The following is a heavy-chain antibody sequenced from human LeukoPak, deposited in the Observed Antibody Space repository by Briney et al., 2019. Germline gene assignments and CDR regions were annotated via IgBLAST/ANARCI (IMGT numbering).Heavy chain of an antibody. CDR2: ISAYNGNT. CDR3: ARVPVQIGRDGYNYLYYYYSMDV. Sequence: GASVKVSCKASGYTFTSYGSSWVRQAPGQGLEWMGWISAYNGNTNYAQKLQGRVTMTTDTSTNTAYMELRSLRSDAPAVYYCARVPVQIGRDGYNYLYYYYSMDVWGKGTPVTASS. V-gene: IGHV1-18*01. CDR1: GYTFTSYG. J-gene: IGHJ6*03. D-gene: IGHD5-24*01.